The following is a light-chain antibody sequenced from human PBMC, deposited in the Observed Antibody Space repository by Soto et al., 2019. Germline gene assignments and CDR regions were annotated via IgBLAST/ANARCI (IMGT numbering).Light chain of an antibody. CDR1: HSVSSN. CDR2: VAS. J-gene: IGKJ4*01. V-gene: IGKV3-15*01. Sequence: EIVMTQSPATLSVSPGERATLSCRASHSVSSNLAWYQQKPGQTPKLLIYVASTRATGIPARFIGSGSGTEFTLTISSLQSEDFAVYYCQQYNVWPLTFGGGTKVEFK. CDR3: QQYNVWPLT.